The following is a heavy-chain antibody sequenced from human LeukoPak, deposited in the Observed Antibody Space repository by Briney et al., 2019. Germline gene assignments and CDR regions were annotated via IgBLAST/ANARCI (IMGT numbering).Heavy chain of an antibody. J-gene: IGHJ4*02. CDR3: AKLPEEHLNLDY. Sequence: GGSLRLSCAASGFTFSSYAMSWVRQAPRKGLEWVSVISGSGDTTFYGGSVKGRFSISRDNSKNTLYLQVNSLRVEDTAVYYCAKLPEEHLNLDYWGQGTLVTVSS. V-gene: IGHV3-23*01. CDR1: GFTFSSYA. CDR2: ISGSGDTT. D-gene: IGHD1-14*01.